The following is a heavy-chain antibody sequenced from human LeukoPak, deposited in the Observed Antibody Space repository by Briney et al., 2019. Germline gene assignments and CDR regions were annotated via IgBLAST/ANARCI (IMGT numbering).Heavy chain of an antibody. Sequence: GGSLRLSCAASGFTFSNFWMYWVRQAPGKGLVGVSRINREGTTTVYADSVKGRFTISRDNAKSTLYLQMNSLRAEDTAVYYCARDSYTSPDYWGQGTLVTVSS. CDR1: GFTFSNFW. J-gene: IGHJ4*02. CDR3: ARDSYTSPDY. V-gene: IGHV3-74*01. D-gene: IGHD2-2*01. CDR2: INREGTTT.